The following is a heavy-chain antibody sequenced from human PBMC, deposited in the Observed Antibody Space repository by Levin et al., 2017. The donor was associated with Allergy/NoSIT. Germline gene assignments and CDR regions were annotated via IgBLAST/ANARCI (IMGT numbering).Heavy chain of an antibody. CDR2: VTGTGGVT. CDR1: GFTFSSYA. D-gene: IGHD3-16*01. V-gene: IGHV3-23*01. J-gene: IGHJ5*02. Sequence: AASVKVSCAASGFTFSSYAMSWVRQAPGKGLEWVSAVTGTGGVTFYADSVKGRFTISRDNSKNTLYLQMHSLTAEDTAIYYCPGIMGYWFDPWGQGILVTVSS. CDR3: PGIMGYWFDP.